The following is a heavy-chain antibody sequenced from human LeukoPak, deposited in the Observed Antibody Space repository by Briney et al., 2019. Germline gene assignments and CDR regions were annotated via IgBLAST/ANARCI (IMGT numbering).Heavy chain of an antibody. D-gene: IGHD3-3*01. J-gene: IGHJ5*02. V-gene: IGHV4-39*07. CDR3: ARGPSITIFGVVMYTWFDP. CDR1: GGSISSSSYY. CDR2: IDYSGGT. Sequence: SETLSLTCIVSGGSISSSSYYWGWIRQPPGKGLEWIGSIDYSGGTYFSPSLRSRVTLSVDTSKNQFSLNLISVTAADTAVYYCARGPSITIFGVVMYTWFDPWSQGTPVSVSS.